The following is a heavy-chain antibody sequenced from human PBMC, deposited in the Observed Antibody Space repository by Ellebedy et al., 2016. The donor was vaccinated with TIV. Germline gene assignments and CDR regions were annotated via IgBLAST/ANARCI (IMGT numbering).Heavy chain of an antibody. CDR3: AREEWQLQGGYDC. D-gene: IGHD2-15*01. V-gene: IGHV4-4*02. J-gene: IGHJ4*02. CDR2: ISPSGTT. Sequence: SETLSLXXAVSGGSISSSNWWSWVRQPPGKGLEWIGEISPSGTTNYNPSLKSRVTISLDKSKNQVSLKLTSVTAADTAIYYCAREEWQLQGGYDCWGQGTLVTVSS. CDR1: GGSISSSNW.